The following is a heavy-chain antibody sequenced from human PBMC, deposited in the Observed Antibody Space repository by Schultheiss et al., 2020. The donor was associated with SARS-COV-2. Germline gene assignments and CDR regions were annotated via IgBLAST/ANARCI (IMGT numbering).Heavy chain of an antibody. D-gene: IGHD3-22*01. V-gene: IGHV3-33*01. Sequence: GGSLRLSCAASGFTFSSYGIHWVRQAPGRGLDWVAVIWYDGSNKYYADSVKGRFTISRDNSKNTLYLQMNSLRAEDTAVYYCARVEGYYDSSGYSDYWGQGTLVTVSS. CDR3: ARVEGYYDSSGYSDY. CDR2: IWYDGSNK. J-gene: IGHJ4*02. CDR1: GFTFSSYG.